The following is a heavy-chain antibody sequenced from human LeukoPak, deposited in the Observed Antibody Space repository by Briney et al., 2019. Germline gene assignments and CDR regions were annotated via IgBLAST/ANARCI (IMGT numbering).Heavy chain of an antibody. Sequence: GRSLRFSCAASGFTFDDYAMHWVRQAPGKGLEWVSGITWNSGGIGYADSVKGRFTISRDNARNSLYLQMNSLRPEDTALYYCAILVATGKNFDYWGQGTLVTVSS. CDR3: AILVATGKNFDY. V-gene: IGHV3-9*01. D-gene: IGHD6-13*01. CDR1: GFTFDDYA. CDR2: ITWNSGGI. J-gene: IGHJ4*02.